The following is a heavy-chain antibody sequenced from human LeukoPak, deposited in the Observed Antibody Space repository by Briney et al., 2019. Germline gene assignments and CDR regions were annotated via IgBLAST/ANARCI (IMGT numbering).Heavy chain of an antibody. Sequence: SETLSLTCAVYGGSFSGYYWSWLRQPPGKGLEWIGEINHSGSTNYNPSLKSRVTISVDTSKNQFSLKLSSVTAADTAVYYCARCPCGGSCYSVTRYYYGMDVWGQGTTVTVSS. D-gene: IGHD2-15*01. V-gene: IGHV4-34*01. CDR1: GGSFSGYY. CDR3: ARCPCGGSCYSVTRYYYGMDV. J-gene: IGHJ6*02. CDR2: INHSGST.